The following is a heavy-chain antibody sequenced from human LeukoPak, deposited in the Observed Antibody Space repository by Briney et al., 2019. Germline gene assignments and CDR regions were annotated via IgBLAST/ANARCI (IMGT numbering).Heavy chain of an antibody. D-gene: IGHD5-24*01. CDR2: ISSSGSTI. CDR1: GFTFSSYS. Sequence: PGGSLRLSCAASGFTFSSYSMNWVRQAPGKGLEWVSYISSSGSTIYYADSVKGRFTISRDNAKNSLYLQMNSLRAEDTAVYYCARDQRWLQSEGFDYWGQGTLVTVSS. CDR3: ARDQRWLQSEGFDY. V-gene: IGHV3-48*04. J-gene: IGHJ4*02.